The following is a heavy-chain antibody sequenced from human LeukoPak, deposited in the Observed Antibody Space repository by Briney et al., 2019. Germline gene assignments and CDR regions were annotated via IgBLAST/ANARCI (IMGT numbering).Heavy chain of an antibody. V-gene: IGHV3-7*01. D-gene: IGHD2-15*01. Sequence: GGSLRLSCAASGFTFSSYSMNWVRQAPGKGLEWVANIKQDGSEKYYVDSVKGRFTISRDNAKNSLYLQMNSLRAEDTAVYYCANVWGVVVAARFWGKGTTVSISS. CDR3: ANVWGVVVAARF. J-gene: IGHJ6*04. CDR2: IKQDGSEK. CDR1: GFTFSSYS.